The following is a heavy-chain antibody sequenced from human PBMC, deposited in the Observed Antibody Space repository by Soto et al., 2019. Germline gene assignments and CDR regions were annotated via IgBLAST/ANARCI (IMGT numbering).Heavy chain of an antibody. V-gene: IGHV4-30-2*01. Sequence: SETLSLTCAVSGDFMNSADHSWAWIRQPPGKGLEWIGYIHHSGSTYSNPALRSRLTMSVDRSKNQFSLKLTSVTATDTAIYYCARQVVVTSYYFDYWGPGTLVTVSS. J-gene: IGHJ4*02. CDR2: IHHSGST. D-gene: IGHD3-22*01. CDR1: GDFMNSADHS. CDR3: ARQVVVTSYYFDY.